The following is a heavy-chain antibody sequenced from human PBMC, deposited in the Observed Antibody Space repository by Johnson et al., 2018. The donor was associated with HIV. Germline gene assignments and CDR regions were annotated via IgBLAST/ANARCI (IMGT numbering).Heavy chain of an antibody. CDR1: GFTFASSA. V-gene: IGHV3-20*04. CDR2: ISDSGST. CDR3: ARRPNHDILTGKGGAFDI. J-gene: IGHJ3*02. D-gene: IGHD3-9*01. Sequence: EVQLVESGGGLEQPGGSLRLSCAASGFTFASSAMSWVRQAPGKGLEWVSAISDSGSTGYADSVKGRFTISRDNAKNSLYLQMNSLRAEDTALYYCARRPNHDILTGKGGAFDIWGQGTMVTVSS.